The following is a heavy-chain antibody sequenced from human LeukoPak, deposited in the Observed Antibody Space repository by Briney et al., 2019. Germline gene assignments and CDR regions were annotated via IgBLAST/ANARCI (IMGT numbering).Heavy chain of an antibody. J-gene: IGHJ4*02. CDR3: AREVVVPAAIPGYYFDY. CDR1: GYTFTGYY. V-gene: IGHV1-2*02. D-gene: IGHD2-2*02. CDR2: TNPNSGGT. Sequence: ASVKVSCKASGYTFTGYYMHWVRQAPGQGLEWMGWTNPNSGGTNYAQKFQGRVTMTRDTSISTAYMELSRLRSDDTAVYYCAREVVVPAAIPGYYFDYWGQGTLVTVSS.